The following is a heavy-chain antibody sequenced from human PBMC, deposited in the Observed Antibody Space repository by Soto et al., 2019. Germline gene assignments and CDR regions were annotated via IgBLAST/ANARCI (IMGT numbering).Heavy chain of an antibody. CDR3: ARGLGDCSSTSCYEGGVDY. Sequence: SETLSLTCAVYGGSFSGYYWSWIRQPPGKGLEWIGEINHSGSTNYNPSLKSRVTISVETSKNQFSLKLSSVTAADTAVYYCARGLGDCSSTSCYEGGVDYWGQGTLVTVSS. J-gene: IGHJ4*02. V-gene: IGHV4-34*01. CDR2: INHSGST. CDR1: GGSFSGYY. D-gene: IGHD2-2*01.